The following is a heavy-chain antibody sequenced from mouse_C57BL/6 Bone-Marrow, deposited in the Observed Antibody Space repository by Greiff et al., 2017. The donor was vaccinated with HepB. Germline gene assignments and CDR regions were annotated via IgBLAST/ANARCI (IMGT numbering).Heavy chain of an antibody. Sequence: VQLQQSGPELVKPGASVKISCKASGYTFTDYYMNWVKQSHGKSLEWIGDINPNNGGTSYNQKFKGKATVTVDKSSSTAYMELRSLTSEDSAVYYCARDGYDVDSAMDYCGQGTSVTVSS. CDR3: ARDGYDVDSAMDY. D-gene: IGHD2-2*01. V-gene: IGHV1-26*01. CDR2: INPNNGGT. CDR1: GYTFTDYY. J-gene: IGHJ4*01.